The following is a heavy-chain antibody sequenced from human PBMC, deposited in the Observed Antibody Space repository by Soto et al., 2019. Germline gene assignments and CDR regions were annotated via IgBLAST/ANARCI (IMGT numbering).Heavy chain of an antibody. V-gene: IGHV4-39*01. CDR2: ISDSAST. CDR1: SGSISSSSWR. CDR3: ATHRGYSYGFIDY. Sequence: SETLSLTCTVSSGSISSSSWRWGWIRQPPGKGLEWIGSISDSASTYYNPSLKSRVTISVDTSKNQFSLKLSSVTAADTAVYYCATHRGYSYGFIDYWGQGTLVTVSS. D-gene: IGHD5-18*01. J-gene: IGHJ4*02.